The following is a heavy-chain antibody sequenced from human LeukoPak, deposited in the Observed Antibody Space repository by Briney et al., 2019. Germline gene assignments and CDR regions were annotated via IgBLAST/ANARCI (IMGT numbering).Heavy chain of an antibody. J-gene: IGHJ5*02. D-gene: IGHD3-10*01. CDR2: INHSGST. V-gene: IGHV4-34*01. CDR1: GVSFSGYY. CDR3: AREKIRRDYYGSGSYSWFDP. Sequence: SETLSLTCAVYGVSFSGYYWSWIRQPPGKGLEWIGGINHSGSTNYNPSLKSRVTISVDTSKNQFSLKLSSVTAADTAVYYCAREKIRRDYYGSGSYSWFDPWGQGTLVTVSS.